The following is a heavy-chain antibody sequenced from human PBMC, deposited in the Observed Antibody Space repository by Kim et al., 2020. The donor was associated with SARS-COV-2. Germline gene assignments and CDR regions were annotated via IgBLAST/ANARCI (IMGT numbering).Heavy chain of an antibody. Sequence: GGSLRLSCAASGFTFSSNAMSWVRQAPGKGLEWVSGISGSGDNSYYADSVQGRFTISRDNSKNTLYLQMNYLRAEDMAVYHCAKENRLNVGRAAGWFDPWGQGILVTVSS. CDR3: AKENRLNVGRAAGWFDP. CDR1: GFTFSSNA. D-gene: IGHD6-13*01. CDR2: ISGSGDNS. J-gene: IGHJ5*02. V-gene: IGHV3-23*01.